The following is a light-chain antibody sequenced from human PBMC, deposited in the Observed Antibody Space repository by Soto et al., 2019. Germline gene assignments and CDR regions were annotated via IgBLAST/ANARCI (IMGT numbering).Light chain of an antibody. CDR3: SSYTSTITDV. CDR2: EVS. Sequence: QSALTQPDSVSGSPGQSITISCTGTSSDVGGYNYVSWYQQHPGKAPKLMIYEVSNRPSGVSNRFSGSKSGNTASLTISGLQAEDEADYYCSSYTSTITDVFGSGTKLTVL. CDR1: SSDVGGYNY. V-gene: IGLV2-14*01. J-gene: IGLJ1*01.